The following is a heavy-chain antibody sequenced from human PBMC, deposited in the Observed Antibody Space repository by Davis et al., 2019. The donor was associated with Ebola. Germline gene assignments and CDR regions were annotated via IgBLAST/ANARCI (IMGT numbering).Heavy chain of an antibody. D-gene: IGHD3-22*01. CDR1: GGSISSYY. CDR3: ARGDPTYYYDSSGYYFTRAEYFQH. CDR2: INHSGST. J-gene: IGHJ1*01. Sequence: MPGGSLRLSCTVSGGSISSYYWSWIRQPPGKGLEWIGEINHSGSTNYNPSLKSRVTISVDTSKNQFSLKLSSVTAADTAVYYCARGDPTYYYDSSGYYFTRAEYFQHWGQGTLVTVSS. V-gene: IGHV4-34*01.